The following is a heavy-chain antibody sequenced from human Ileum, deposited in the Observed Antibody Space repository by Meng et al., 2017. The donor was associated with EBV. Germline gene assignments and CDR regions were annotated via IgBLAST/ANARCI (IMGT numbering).Heavy chain of an antibody. CDR2: LSFDGSDK. Sequence: QVQLVGSGGGVVQPGRSLRLSCAASGFSLRMYGIHWVRQAPGKGLEWVAVLSFDGSDKYYADSVKGRITISRDDSKNTLYLQMNSLRAEDSAVYYCAKAVDRDMLLYGLDVWGQGTTVTVSS. CDR1: GFSLRMYG. CDR3: AKAVDRDMLLYGLDV. J-gene: IGHJ6*02. D-gene: IGHD5-18*01. V-gene: IGHV3-30*18.